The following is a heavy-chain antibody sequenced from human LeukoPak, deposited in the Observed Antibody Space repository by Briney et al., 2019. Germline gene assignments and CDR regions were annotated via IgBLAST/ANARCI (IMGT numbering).Heavy chain of an antibody. Sequence: SETLSLTCTVSGGSISSHYWPWIRQSPVKGLEWIGDISNSGSTSYNPSLKSRVTISIDTSKNQFSLKLSSVTAADTAVYYCGRDALVGYFSHYYMDVWGKGTTVTVSS. D-gene: IGHD2-15*01. CDR3: GRDALVGYFSHYYMDV. J-gene: IGHJ6*03. CDR2: ISNSGST. V-gene: IGHV4-59*11. CDR1: GGSISSHY.